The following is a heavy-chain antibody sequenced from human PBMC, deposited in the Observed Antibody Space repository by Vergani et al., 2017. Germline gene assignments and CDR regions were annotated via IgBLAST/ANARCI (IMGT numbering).Heavy chain of an antibody. D-gene: IGHD3-3*01. J-gene: IGHJ3*02. CDR1: GFTFSSYS. V-gene: IGHV3-21*01. Sequence: EVQLVESGGGLVKPGGSLRLSCAASGFTFSSYSMNWVRQAPGKVLEWVSSLISSSSYIYYADSVKGRFTISRDKAKNSLYLQMNSLRAEDTAVCYCAIGVTTPDDAFDIWGQGTMVTVSS. CDR2: LISSSSYI. CDR3: AIGVTTPDDAFDI.